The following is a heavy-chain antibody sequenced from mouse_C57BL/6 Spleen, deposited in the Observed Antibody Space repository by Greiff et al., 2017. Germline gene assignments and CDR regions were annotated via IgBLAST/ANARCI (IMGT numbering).Heavy chain of an antibody. V-gene: IGHV1-69*01. CDR1: GYTFTSYW. J-gene: IGHJ3*01. D-gene: IGHD1-1*01. CDR3: ARLYYYGSDYFALAY. Sequence: QVQLQQPGAELVMPGASVKLSCKASGYTFTSYWMHWVKQRPGQGLEWIGEIDPSDSYTNYNQKFKGKSTLTVDKSSSTAYMQLSSLTSEDSAVYYCARLYYYGSDYFALAYWGQGTLVTVSA. CDR2: IDPSDSYT.